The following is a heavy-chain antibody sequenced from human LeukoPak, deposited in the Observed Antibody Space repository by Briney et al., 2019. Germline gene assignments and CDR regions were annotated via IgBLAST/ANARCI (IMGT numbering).Heavy chain of an antibody. J-gene: IGHJ4*02. CDR3: ARGGYSYGYGLERGINY. V-gene: IGHV4-39*07. D-gene: IGHD5-18*01. CDR2: INHSGST. Sequence: SQTLSLTCTVSGGSISSRSYCWSWIRQPPGKGLEWIGEINHSGSTNYNPSLKSRVTISVDTSKNQFSLKLSSVTAADTAVYYCARGGYSYGYGLERGINYWGQGTLVTVSS. CDR1: GGSISSRSYC.